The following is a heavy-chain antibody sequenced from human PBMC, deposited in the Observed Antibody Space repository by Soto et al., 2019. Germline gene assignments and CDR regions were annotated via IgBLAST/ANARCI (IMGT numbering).Heavy chain of an antibody. J-gene: IGHJ3*02. V-gene: IGHV3-33*01. CDR3: ARDGYSSGWYSGLDAFDI. CDR1: GFTFSSYG. Sequence: QVQLVESGGGVVQPGRSLRLSCAASGFTFSSYGMHWVRQAPGKGLEWVAVIWYDGSNKYYADSVKGRFTISRDNSKTTRYLQMNSLGAEDTAVYYCARDGYSSGWYSGLDAFDIWGQGTMVTVSS. CDR2: IWYDGSNK. D-gene: IGHD6-19*01.